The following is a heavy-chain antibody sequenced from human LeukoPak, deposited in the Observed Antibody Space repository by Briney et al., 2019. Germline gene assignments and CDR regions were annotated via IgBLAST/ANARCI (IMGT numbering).Heavy chain of an antibody. CDR2: ISSSSSTI. V-gene: IGHV3-48*01. CDR3: ARVLGAPYYYYYMDV. CDR1: GFTFSSYS. D-gene: IGHD1-26*01. J-gene: IGHJ6*03. Sequence: PGGSLRLSCAASGFTFSSYSMNWVRQAPGKGLEWVSYISSSSSTIYYADSVKGRFTISRDNAKNSLYLQMNSLRAEDTAVYYCARVLGAPYYYYYMDVWGKGTTVTVSS.